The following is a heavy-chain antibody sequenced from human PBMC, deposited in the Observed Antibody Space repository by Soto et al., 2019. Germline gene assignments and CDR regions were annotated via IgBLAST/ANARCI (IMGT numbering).Heavy chain of an antibody. CDR1: GFTFSSYA. CDR2: ISYDGSKK. V-gene: IGHV3-30-3*01. J-gene: IGHJ4*02. Sequence: QVQLVESGGGVVQPGRSLRLSCAASGFTFSSYALHWVRQAPGKGLEWGALISYDGSKKYYADSVKGRITISRDNSKSTLVLQVNSLGAEDMAVSYCGKDFDCWCFDYLGQGTLVTVSS. CDR3: GKDFDCWCFDY. D-gene: IGHD2-8*02.